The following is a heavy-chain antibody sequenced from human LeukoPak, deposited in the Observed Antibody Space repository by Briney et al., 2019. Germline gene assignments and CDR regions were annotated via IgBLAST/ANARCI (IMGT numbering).Heavy chain of an antibody. CDR1: EYTFTSYS. CDR2: INTKTGNP. V-gene: IGHV7-4-1*02. Sequence: ASVKVSCKASEYTFTSYSMNWVRQAPGQGLEWMGWINTKTGNPAYAQGFTGLFVFSLDTSVSTAYLQISSLKVEDTAVYYCAQDTSTDVFTYWGQGTLVTVSS. J-gene: IGHJ4*02. D-gene: IGHD5-18*01. CDR3: AQDTSTDVFTY.